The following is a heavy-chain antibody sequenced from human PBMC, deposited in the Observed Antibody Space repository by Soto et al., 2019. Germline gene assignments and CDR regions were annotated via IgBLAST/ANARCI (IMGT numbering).Heavy chain of an antibody. V-gene: IGHV4-34*01. CDR1: GGSFSGYY. Sequence: SETLSLTCAVYGGSFSGYYWSWIRQPPGKGLEWIGEINHSGSTNYNPSLKSRVTISVDTSKNQFSLKLSSVTAADTAVYYCARVTQHRAGVVIPPPYYYYYMDVWGKGTTVTVSS. CDR2: INHSGST. J-gene: IGHJ6*03. CDR3: ARVTQHRAGVVIPPPYYYYYMDV. D-gene: IGHD3-3*01.